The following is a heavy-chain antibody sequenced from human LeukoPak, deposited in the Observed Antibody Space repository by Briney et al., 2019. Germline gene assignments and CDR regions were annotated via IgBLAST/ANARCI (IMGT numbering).Heavy chain of an antibody. CDR2: ISAYNGNT. CDR3: ARDRSSTWPQDGMDV. J-gene: IGHJ6*02. CDR1: GYTFTSYG. D-gene: IGHD6-13*01. V-gene: IGHV1-18*01. Sequence: GASVKVSCKASGYTFTSYGINWVRQAPGQGLEWMGWISAYNGNTNYAQKLQGRVTITADPSTRTAYMELKSLRSDDTAVYHCARDRSSTWPQDGMDVWGQGTTVTVSS.